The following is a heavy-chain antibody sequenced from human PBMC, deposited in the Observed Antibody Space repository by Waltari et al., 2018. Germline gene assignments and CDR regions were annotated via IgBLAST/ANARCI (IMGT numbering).Heavy chain of an antibody. CDR2: ISSNGGST. Sequence: EVQLVESGGGLVQPGGSLRLSCAASGFTFSSYAMHWVRPAPGTGLEYVSAISSNGGSTYYADSVKGRFTISRDNSKNTLYLQMGSLRAEDMAVYYCARGITGTTGLFDYWGQGTLVTVSS. V-gene: IGHV3-64*07. CDR1: GFTFSSYA. J-gene: IGHJ4*02. CDR3: ARGITGTTGLFDY. D-gene: IGHD1-20*01.